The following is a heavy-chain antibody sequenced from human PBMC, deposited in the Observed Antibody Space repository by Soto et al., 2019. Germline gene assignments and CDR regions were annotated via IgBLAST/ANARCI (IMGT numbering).Heavy chain of an antibody. D-gene: IGHD1-20*01. J-gene: IGHJ4*02. CDR1: GYIFTSYD. V-gene: IGHV1-3*01. CDR3: ASDKITGILDY. CDR2: INAGNGNT. Sequence: ASVKVSCKTSGYIFTSYDMHWVRQAHRQRLEWMGWINAGNGNTKYSQKFQGRVTITRDTSASTAYMELSSLRSEDTAVYYCASDKITGILDYWGQGTLVPVSS.